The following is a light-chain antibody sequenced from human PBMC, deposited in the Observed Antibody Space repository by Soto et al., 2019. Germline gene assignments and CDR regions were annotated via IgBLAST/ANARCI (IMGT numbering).Light chain of an antibody. V-gene: IGLV4-60*03. CDR2: LDSSGSF. J-gene: IGLJ3*02. CDR1: SGHSTNI. CDR3: ETWDTNSRV. Sequence: QPVLTQSSSSSASLGSSVKFTCTLTSGHSTNIIAWHQQQPGKAPRYLMKLDSSGSFNKGSGVPDRFSGSSSGADRYLTISNLQSEDEADYYCETWDTNSRVFGGGTKVTVL.